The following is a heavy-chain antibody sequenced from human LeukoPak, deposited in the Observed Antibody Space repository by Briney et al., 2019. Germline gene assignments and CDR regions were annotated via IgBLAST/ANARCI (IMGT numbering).Heavy chain of an antibody. CDR3: ATYSSLNAREFQH. Sequence: PGGSLRLSCEASGFTFGNYWMSWVRQAPGKGLEWVANIKYDGSEKYYVDSVKGRFTISRDNGKNSLYVQMNSLSVEDTAVYYCATYSSLNAREFQHWGQGTLVTVSS. CDR2: IKYDGSEK. D-gene: IGHD3-22*01. V-gene: IGHV3-7*01. CDR1: GFTFGNYW. J-gene: IGHJ1*01.